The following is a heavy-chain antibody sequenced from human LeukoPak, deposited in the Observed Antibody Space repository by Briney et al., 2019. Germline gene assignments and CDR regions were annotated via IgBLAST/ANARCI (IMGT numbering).Heavy chain of an antibody. V-gene: IGHV3-48*04. CDR2: ISSSSSTI. CDR1: GFTFSSYS. Sequence: GGSLRLSCAASGFTFSSYSMNWVRQAPGKGLEWVSYISSSSSTIYYADPVKGRFTISRDNAKNSLYLQMNSLRAEDTAVYYCARDLQSDYDILTGYLTVYYFDYWGQGTLVTVSS. CDR3: ARDLQSDYDILTGYLTVYYFDY. D-gene: IGHD3-9*01. J-gene: IGHJ4*02.